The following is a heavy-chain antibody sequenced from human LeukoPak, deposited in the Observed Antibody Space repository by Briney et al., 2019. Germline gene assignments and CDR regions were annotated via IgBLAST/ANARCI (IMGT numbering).Heavy chain of an antibody. Sequence: ASVKVSCKASGYTFTSYGISWVRQAPGQGLEWMGWISAYNGNTNYAQKLQGRVTMTTDTSTSTAYMELRSLRSDDTAVYYCARDPYVSSSSRYGMDVWGQGTTVTVSS. CDR2: ISAYNGNT. V-gene: IGHV1-18*01. J-gene: IGHJ6*02. CDR1: GYTFTSYG. D-gene: IGHD6-13*01. CDR3: ARDPYVSSSSRYGMDV.